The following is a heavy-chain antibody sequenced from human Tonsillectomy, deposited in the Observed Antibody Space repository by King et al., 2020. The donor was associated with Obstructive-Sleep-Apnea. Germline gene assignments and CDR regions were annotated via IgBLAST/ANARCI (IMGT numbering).Heavy chain of an antibody. J-gene: IGHJ3*02. Sequence: TMHWVRQAPGKGLEWVSLISWNGASTYYADSVKGRFTISRDNSKNSLYLQMNSLISEDTALYYCGRGDDAFDIWCQGTMVTVAS. CDR3: GRGDDAFDI. V-gene: IGHV3-43*01. CDR2: ISWNGAST. CDR1: T. D-gene: IGHD2-21*02.